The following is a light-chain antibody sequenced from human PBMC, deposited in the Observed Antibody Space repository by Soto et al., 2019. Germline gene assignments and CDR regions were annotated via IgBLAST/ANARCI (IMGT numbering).Light chain of an antibody. J-gene: IGLJ1*01. CDR2: DDN. CDR1: ISNIGGNS. Sequence: QSLPTQPHPVHPAPGQKFPIACSGSISNIGGNSVSWYQQLPGTAPKLLIYDDNKRPSGIPDQFSGSKYGTSATLGITGFQTGDEADYYCGSWDSSLSAYVFGTGTKVTVL. V-gene: IGLV1-51*01. CDR3: GSWDSSLSAYV.